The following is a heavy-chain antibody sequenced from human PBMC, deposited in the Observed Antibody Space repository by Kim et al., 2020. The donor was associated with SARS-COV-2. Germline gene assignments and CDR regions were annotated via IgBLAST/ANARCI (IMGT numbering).Heavy chain of an antibody. CDR3: ARDCSSTSCHDY. Sequence: YSNPSLKSRVTISVDTSKNQFSLKLSSVTSADTAVYYCARDCSSTSCHDYWGQGTLVTVSS. D-gene: IGHD2-2*01. V-gene: IGHV4-39*07. J-gene: IGHJ4*02.